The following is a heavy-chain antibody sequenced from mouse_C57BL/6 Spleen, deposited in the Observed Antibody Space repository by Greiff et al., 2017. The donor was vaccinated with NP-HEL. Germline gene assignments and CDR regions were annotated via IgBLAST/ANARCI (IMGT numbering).Heavy chain of an antibody. J-gene: IGHJ4*01. D-gene: IGHD1-3*01. CDR2: IYPGDGDT. CDR1: GYAFSSSW. V-gene: IGHV1-82*01. Sequence: VKLQQSGPELVKPGASVKISCKASGYAFSSSWMNWVKQRPGKGLEWIGRIYPGDGDTNYNGKFKGKATLTADKSSSTAYMQLSSLTSEDSAVYFCARRESPYYYAMDYWGQGTSVTVSS. CDR3: ARRESPYYYAMDY.